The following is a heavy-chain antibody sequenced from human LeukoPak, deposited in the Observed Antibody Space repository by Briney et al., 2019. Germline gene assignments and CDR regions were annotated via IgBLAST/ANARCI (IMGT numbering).Heavy chain of an antibody. CDR2: IDYDSSHI. D-gene: IGHD3-9*01. CDR3: ARDPLRYLRVGHYDY. Sequence: GGSLRLSCAASGFTFGTSAMNWVRQVPGKGLEWVSSIDYDSSHIYYAASVRGRFTISIDNAGNSVYLQMNSLSVDDTAVYYCARDPLRYLRVGHYDYWGQGTLVAVSS. V-gene: IGHV3-21*01. J-gene: IGHJ4*02. CDR1: GFTFGTSA.